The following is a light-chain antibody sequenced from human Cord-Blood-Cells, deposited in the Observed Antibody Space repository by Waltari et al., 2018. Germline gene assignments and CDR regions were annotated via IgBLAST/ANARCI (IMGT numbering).Light chain of an antibody. V-gene: IGKV1-39*01. CDR2: AAS. J-gene: IGKJ1*01. CDR3: QQSYSTPRT. CDR1: QSISSY. Sequence: DIQMTQSPSSMSASVGDRVTNTCRASQSISSYLNWDQQKQGKAPKLLIYAASSLQSGVPSRFSGSGSGTDFTLTISSLQPEDFATYYCQQSYSTPRTFGQGTKVEIK.